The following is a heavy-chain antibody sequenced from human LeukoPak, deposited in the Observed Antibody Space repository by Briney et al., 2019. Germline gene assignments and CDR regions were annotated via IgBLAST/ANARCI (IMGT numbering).Heavy chain of an antibody. CDR2: IKSKTDGGTT. CDR1: GFTFSNPW. CDR3: TTYRSGAFDI. J-gene: IGHJ3*02. V-gene: IGHV3-15*01. Sequence: GGSLRLSCAASGFTFSNPWMSWVRQAPGKGLEWVGLIKSKTDGGTTDYAALVKGRFTISRYDSKNTLYLQMNSLKTEDTAVYFCTTYRSGAFDIWGQGTMVTVSS. D-gene: IGHD1-26*01.